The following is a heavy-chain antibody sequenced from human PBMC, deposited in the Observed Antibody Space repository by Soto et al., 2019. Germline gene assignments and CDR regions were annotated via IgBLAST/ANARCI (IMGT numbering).Heavy chain of an antibody. CDR3: ASRRGLCSSTSCYRYYYGMDV. CDR2: INHSGST. V-gene: IGHV4-34*01. CDR1: GGSFSGYY. Sequence: SETLSLTCAVYGGSFSGYYWSWSRQPPGKGLEWIGEINHSGSTNYNPSLKSRVTISVDTSKNQFSLKLSSVTAADTAVYYCASRRGLCSSTSCYRYYYGMDVWGQGTTVTVSS. J-gene: IGHJ6*02. D-gene: IGHD2-2*02.